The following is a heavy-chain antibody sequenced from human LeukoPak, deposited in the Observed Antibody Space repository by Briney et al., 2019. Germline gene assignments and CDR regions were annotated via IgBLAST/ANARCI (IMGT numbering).Heavy chain of an antibody. V-gene: IGHV3-48*02. J-gene: IGHJ4*02. CDR1: GFTFSSYS. Sequence: GRSLRLSCAASGFTFSSYSMNWVRQAPGEGLEWVSYISTGSSTTYYADSVKGRLTISRDNAKNSLYLQMNSLRDDDTAVYYCARGLLRGQGTLVTVSS. CDR3: ARGLL. D-gene: IGHD2-21*01. CDR2: ISTGSSTT.